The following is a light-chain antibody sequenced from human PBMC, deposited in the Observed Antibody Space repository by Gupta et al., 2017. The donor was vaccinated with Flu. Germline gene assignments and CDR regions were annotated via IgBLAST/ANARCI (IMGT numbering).Light chain of an antibody. Sequence: QSVLTPPPSVSGAPGQRGTISCTGSRSNIGAGYEVHWYQQPPGRAPKVLIYGSSNRPSGVPDRFFGSKSGISASLAITGLQAEDEADYYCQSYDTSLSGWVFGGGTKVTAL. J-gene: IGLJ3*02. CDR2: GSS. CDR1: RSNIGAGYE. V-gene: IGLV1-40*01. CDR3: QSYDTSLSGWV.